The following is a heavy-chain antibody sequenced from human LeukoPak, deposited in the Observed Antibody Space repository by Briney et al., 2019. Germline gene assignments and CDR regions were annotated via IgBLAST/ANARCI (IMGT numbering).Heavy chain of an antibody. V-gene: IGHV1-69*13. CDR2: IIPIFGTA. J-gene: IGHJ3*02. Sequence: SVKVSCKASGGTFSSYAISWVRQAPGQGLEWMGGIIPIFGTANYAQKFQGRVTITADESTSTAYMELSSLRSEDTAVYYCARDLSIAVADFFAFDIWGQGTMVTVSS. D-gene: IGHD6-19*01. CDR1: GGTFSSYA. CDR3: ARDLSIAVADFFAFDI.